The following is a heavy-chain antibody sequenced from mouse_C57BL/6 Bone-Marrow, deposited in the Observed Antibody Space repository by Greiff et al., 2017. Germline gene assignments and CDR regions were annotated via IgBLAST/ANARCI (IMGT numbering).Heavy chain of an antibody. J-gene: IGHJ4*01. V-gene: IGHV2-5*01. CDR2: IWRDRST. Sequence: VKVVESGPGLVQPSQSLSITCTVSGFSLTSYGVHWVRPSPGKGLEWLGVIWRDRSTDYNAAFMSSLSITKDNSTSQGFFKMNSLQADDTAIYYCAKRSTVGAMDDWGKGTTVTVAS. D-gene: IGHD1-1*01. CDR3: AKRSTVGAMDD. CDR1: GFSLTSYG.